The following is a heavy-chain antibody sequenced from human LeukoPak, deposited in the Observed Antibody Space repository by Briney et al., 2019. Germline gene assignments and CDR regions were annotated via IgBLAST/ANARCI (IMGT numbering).Heavy chain of an antibody. V-gene: IGHV4-59*11. CDR1: GAPMSNRF. Sequence: SETLSLTCTVSGAPMSNRFFSWIRQPPGKGLEWIGYISGSETTNYNPSLKSRVSMSVDTSEKQFSLKLNSVTPADTALYYCASRTAGSTWYGVFDYWSRGTLVIVSS. J-gene: IGHJ4*02. CDR3: ASRTAGSTWYGVFDY. CDR2: ISGSETT. D-gene: IGHD6-13*01.